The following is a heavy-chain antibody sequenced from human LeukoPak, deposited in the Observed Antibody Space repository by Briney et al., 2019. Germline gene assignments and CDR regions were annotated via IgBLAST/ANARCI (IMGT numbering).Heavy chain of an antibody. CDR2: ISWNSGTI. Sequence: GRSPRLSCAASGFTFDDYAMHWVRQAPGKGLEWVSGISWNSGTIGYADSVKGRFTISRDNAKNSLYLQMNSLRAEDTALYYCAKEGDGYNYFDYWGQGTLVTVSS. V-gene: IGHV3-9*01. J-gene: IGHJ4*02. CDR1: GFTFDDYA. CDR3: AKEGDGYNYFDY. D-gene: IGHD5-24*01.